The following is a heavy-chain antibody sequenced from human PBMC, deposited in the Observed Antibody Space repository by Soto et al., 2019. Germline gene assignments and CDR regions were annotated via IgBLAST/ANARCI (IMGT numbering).Heavy chain of an antibody. V-gene: IGHV1-8*01. CDR3: ARGLITMVRGVIIYYYYGMDV. Sequence: QVPLVQSGAEVKKPGASVKVSCKASGYTFTSYDINWVRQATGQGLEWMGWMNPNSGNTGYAQKFQGRVTMTRNTSISTAYMELSSLRSEDTAVYYCARGLITMVRGVIIYYYYGMDVWGQGTTVTVSS. D-gene: IGHD3-10*01. J-gene: IGHJ6*02. CDR2: MNPNSGNT. CDR1: GYTFTSYD.